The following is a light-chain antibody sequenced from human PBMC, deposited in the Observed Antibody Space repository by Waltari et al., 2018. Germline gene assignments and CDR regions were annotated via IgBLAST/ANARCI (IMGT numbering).Light chain of an antibody. J-gene: IGKJ2*01. CDR1: QSVSSY. Sequence: EIVLTQSPATLSLSPGERATLSCRASQSVSSYLAWYQQKAGQAPRLLIYDASNRATGIPARFSGSGSGTDFTLTISSREPEDFAVYYCQQRSNWPPVYTFGQGTKLEI. V-gene: IGKV3-11*01. CDR3: QQRSNWPPVYT. CDR2: DAS.